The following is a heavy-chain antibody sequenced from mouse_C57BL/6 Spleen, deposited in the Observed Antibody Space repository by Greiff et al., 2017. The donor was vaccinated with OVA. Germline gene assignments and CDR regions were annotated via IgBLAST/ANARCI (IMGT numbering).Heavy chain of an antibody. CDR1: GFTFSSYT. Sequence: DVKLVESGGGLVKPGGSLKLSCAASGFTFSSYTMSWVRQTPEKRLEWVATISGGGGNTYYPDSVKGRFTISRDNAKNTLYLQMSSLRSEDTALYYCARQRDWFAYWGQGTLVTVSA. J-gene: IGHJ3*01. CDR3: ARQRDWFAY. V-gene: IGHV5-9*01. CDR2: ISGGGGNT.